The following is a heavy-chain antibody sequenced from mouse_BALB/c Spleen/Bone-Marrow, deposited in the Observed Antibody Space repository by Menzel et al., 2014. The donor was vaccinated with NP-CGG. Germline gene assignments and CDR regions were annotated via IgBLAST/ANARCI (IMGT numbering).Heavy chain of an antibody. CDR1: GYTFTSYW. D-gene: IGHD1-1*01. Sequence: VQLQQSGAELAKPGASVKMSCKASGYTFTSYWMHWVKQRPGQGLEWIGYINPSTGYTEYNQKSKDKATLTADKSSSTAYMQLSSLTSEDSAVYYCAREYYGSSGYFDVWGAGTTVTVSS. CDR2: INPSTGYT. V-gene: IGHV1-7*01. J-gene: IGHJ1*01. CDR3: AREYYGSSGYFDV.